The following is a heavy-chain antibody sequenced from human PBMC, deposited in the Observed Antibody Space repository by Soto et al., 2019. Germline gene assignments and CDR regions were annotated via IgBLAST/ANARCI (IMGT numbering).Heavy chain of an antibody. CDR3: ARDWKVTVADY. V-gene: IGHV3-30-3*01. CDR1: GFTFSSYA. Sequence: QVQLVESGGGVVQPGRSLRLSCAASGFTFSSYAMHWVRQAPGKGLEWVAVISYDGSNKYYADSVKGRFTISRDNSKNTLYLQMNSLRAEDTAVYYCARDWKVTVADYWGQGTLVTVSS. CDR2: ISYDGSNK. J-gene: IGHJ4*02. D-gene: IGHD4-17*01.